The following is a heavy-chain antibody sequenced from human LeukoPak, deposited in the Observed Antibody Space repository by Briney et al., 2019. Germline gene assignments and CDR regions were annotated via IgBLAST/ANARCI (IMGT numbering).Heavy chain of an antibody. V-gene: IGHV3-9*03. D-gene: IGHD1-14*01. CDR1: GFTFDDYA. CDR2: ISWNSGSI. J-gene: IGHJ4*02. Sequence: GGSLRLSCVASGFTFDDYAMHWVRQAPGKGLEWVSGISWNSGSIGYADSVKGRFTISRDNAKNSLYLQMNSLRAEDMALYYCAKGMAAGIGGYFDYWGQGTLVTVSS. CDR3: AKGMAAGIGGYFDY.